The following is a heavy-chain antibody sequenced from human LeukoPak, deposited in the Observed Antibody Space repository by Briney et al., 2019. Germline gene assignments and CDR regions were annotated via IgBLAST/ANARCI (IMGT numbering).Heavy chain of an antibody. D-gene: IGHD1-26*01. CDR2: IRGSGGST. CDR3: AKASGSYYYGMDV. J-gene: IGHJ6*02. V-gene: IGHV3-23*01. CDR1: GFTFSNYA. Sequence: GGSLRLSCAASGFTFSNYAMSRVRQAPGKGLEWVSGIRGSGGSTYYADSVKGRFTISRDNSKNTLYLQMNSLRGEDTAVYYCAKASGSYYYGMDVWGLGTTVTVSS.